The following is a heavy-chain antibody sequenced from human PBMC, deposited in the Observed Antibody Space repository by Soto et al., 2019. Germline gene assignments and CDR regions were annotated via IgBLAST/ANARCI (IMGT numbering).Heavy chain of an antibody. CDR2: TNRDGRST. CDR3: TGDLAGSGVF. Sequence: PGGSLRLSYAGSGLTFSTYWMHWVRQVPGKGLVWVARTNRDGRSTNYAESVKGRFIISRDNAKNTLYLQMNSFRVEDTAVYFCTGDLAGSGVFWGQGTLVTVSS. J-gene: IGHJ4*02. CDR1: GLTFSTYW. D-gene: IGHD3-3*02. V-gene: IGHV3-74*01.